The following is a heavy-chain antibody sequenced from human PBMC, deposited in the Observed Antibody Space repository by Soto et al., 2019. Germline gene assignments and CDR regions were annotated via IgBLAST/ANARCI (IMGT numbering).Heavy chain of an antibody. Sequence: GSLRLSCAASGFTFSSYAMSWVRHAPGKGLEWVSAISGSGGSTYYADSVKGRFTISRDNSKNTLYLQMNSLRAEDTAVYYCAKSSRGWFGEPYYFDSWGQGTLVTVS. CDR3: AKSSRGWFGEPYYFDS. J-gene: IGHJ4*02. CDR1: GFTFSSYA. CDR2: ISGSGGST. D-gene: IGHD3-10*01. V-gene: IGHV3-23*01.